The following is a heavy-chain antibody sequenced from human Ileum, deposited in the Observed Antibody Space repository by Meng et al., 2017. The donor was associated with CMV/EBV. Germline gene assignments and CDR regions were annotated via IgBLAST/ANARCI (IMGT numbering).Heavy chain of an antibody. CDR2: ISSSSSYI. D-gene: IGHD3-3*01. J-gene: IGHJ5*02. Sequence: GESLKISCAASGFTFSSYSMNWVRQAPGKGLEWVSSISSSSSYIYYADSVKGRFTISRDNAKNSLYLQMNSLRAEDTAVYYCARGHEIPNLEWLRYNWFDPWGQGTPVTVSS. V-gene: IGHV3-21*01. CDR3: ARGHEIPNLEWLRYNWFDP. CDR1: GFTFSSYS.